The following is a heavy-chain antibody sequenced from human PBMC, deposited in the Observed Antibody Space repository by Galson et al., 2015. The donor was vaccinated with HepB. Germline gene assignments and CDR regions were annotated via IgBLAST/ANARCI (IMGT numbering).Heavy chain of an antibody. CDR1: GYNFTKYW. V-gene: IGHV5-51*01. CDR2: IYPGDSDT. CDR3: ARQRVEMATIRYFDY. D-gene: IGHD5-24*01. Sequence: QSGAEVKKPGESLKISCKGSGYNFTKYWIGWVRQMPGKGLEWMGLIYPGDSDTRYSPSFPGQVTISADKSISTAYLQWSSLKASDTAMYYCARQRVEMATIRYFDYWGQGTLVSVSS. J-gene: IGHJ4*02.